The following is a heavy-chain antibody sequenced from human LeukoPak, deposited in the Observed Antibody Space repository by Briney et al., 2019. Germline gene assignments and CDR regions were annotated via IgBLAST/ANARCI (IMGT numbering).Heavy chain of an antibody. V-gene: IGHV1-69*05. CDR2: IIPIFGTA. CDR3: ARGPDYYYDSSGVAFDI. D-gene: IGHD3-22*01. J-gene: IGHJ3*02. CDR1: GGTFSSYA. Sequence: EASVKVSCKASGGTFSSYAISWVRQAPGQGLEWMGGIIPIFGTANYAQKFQGRVTITTDESTSTAYMELSSLRSEDTAVYYCARGPDYYYDSSGVAFDIWGQGTMVTVSS.